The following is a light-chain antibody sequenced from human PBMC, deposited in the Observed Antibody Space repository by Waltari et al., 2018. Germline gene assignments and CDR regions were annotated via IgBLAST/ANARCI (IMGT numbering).Light chain of an antibody. CDR1: QSISSY. J-gene: IGKJ3*01. CDR2: AAS. V-gene: IGKV1-39*01. Sequence: DIQMTQSPSSLSASVGARVTIPCRASQSISSYLNWYQQKPEKAPNLLIDAASSLQSGVPSRFSGSGSGTDFTLTISSLQPEDFATYYCQQRYSTPFTFGPGTKVDIK. CDR3: QQRYSTPFT.